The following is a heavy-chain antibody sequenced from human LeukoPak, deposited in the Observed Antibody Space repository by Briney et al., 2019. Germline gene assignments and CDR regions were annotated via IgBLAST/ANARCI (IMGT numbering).Heavy chain of an antibody. V-gene: IGHV3-15*01. D-gene: IGHD4-17*01. Sequence: TGESLRLSCAASGFTFTNAWMSWVRQPPGKGLEWVGRIKSKTDGGAADYAAPVKGRFSISRDDSKNTLYLQMNSLRTGDTAVYYCTPYLGDYEDYWCQGTLVTVSS. J-gene: IGHJ4*02. CDR3: TPYLGDYEDY. CDR2: IKSKTDGGAA. CDR1: GFTFTNAW.